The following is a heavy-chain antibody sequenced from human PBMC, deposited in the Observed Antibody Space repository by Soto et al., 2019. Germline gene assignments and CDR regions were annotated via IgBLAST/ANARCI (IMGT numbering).Heavy chain of an antibody. J-gene: IGHJ4*02. Sequence: GGSLRLSCAASGSTFSFYWMTWVRQAPGKGLEWVANIKQDGSEKYYADSVKGRFTISRDYAKNSLYLQMSSLRAEDTAVYYCARASSGSGYYFDYWGQGALVTVSS. CDR3: ARASSGSGYYFDY. CDR1: GSTFSFYW. CDR2: IKQDGSEK. V-gene: IGHV3-7*03. D-gene: IGHD3-22*01.